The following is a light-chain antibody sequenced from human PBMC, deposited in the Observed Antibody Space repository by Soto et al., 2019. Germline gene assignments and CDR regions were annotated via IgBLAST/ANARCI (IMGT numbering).Light chain of an antibody. J-gene: IGLJ1*01. V-gene: IGLV4-69*01. CDR3: QTWGTGIQV. CDR1: SGHSSYA. CDR2: LNSDGSH. Sequence: QLVLTQSPSASASLGASVKLTCTLSSGHSSYAIAWHQQQLEKGPRYLMKLNSDGSHSKGDGIPDRFSGSSSGAERYLTISSLQSEDEADYYCQTWGTGIQVFGTGTKVTVL.